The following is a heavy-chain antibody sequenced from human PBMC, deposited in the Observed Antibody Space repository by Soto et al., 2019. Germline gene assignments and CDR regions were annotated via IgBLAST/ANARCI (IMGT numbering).Heavy chain of an antibody. CDR2: INAGNGNT. V-gene: IGHV1-3*01. CDR3: ATAHGWLRQEFDY. CDR1: GYTFTGYY. Sequence: ASVKVSCKASGYTFTGYYMHWVRQAPGQRLEWMGWINAGNGNTKYSQKFQGRVTMTEDTSTDTAYMELSSLRSEDTAVYYCATAHGWLRQEFDYWGQGTLVTVSS. J-gene: IGHJ4*02. D-gene: IGHD5-12*01.